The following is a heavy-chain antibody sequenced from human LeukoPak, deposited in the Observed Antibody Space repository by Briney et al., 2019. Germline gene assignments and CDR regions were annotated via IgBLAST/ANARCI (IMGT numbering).Heavy chain of an antibody. V-gene: IGHV5-51*01. CDR1: GYSFTSQW. J-gene: IGHJ5*02. Sequence: GESLKISCKGSGYSFTSQWIGWVRQMPGKGLEWMGIIYPGDSDTRYGPSFQGQVTISADKSISTAYLQWSSLKASDTAMYHCARSYRSFDWFDPWGQGTLVTVSS. CDR3: ARSYRSFDWFDP. CDR2: IYPGDSDT. D-gene: IGHD6-6*01.